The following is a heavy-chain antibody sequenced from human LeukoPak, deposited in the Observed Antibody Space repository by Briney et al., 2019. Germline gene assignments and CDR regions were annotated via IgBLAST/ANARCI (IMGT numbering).Heavy chain of an antibody. CDR3: AKDLLYYYDSSGPSFDY. Sequence: PGGSLRLSCAASGFTFSSYAMSWVRQAPGKGLEWVSAISGSGGSTYYADSVKGRFTISRDNSKNTLYLQMNSLRAEDTAVYYCAKDLLYYYDSSGPSFDYWGQGTLVTVSS. D-gene: IGHD3-22*01. CDR2: ISGSGGST. CDR1: GFTFSSYA. V-gene: IGHV3-23*01. J-gene: IGHJ4*02.